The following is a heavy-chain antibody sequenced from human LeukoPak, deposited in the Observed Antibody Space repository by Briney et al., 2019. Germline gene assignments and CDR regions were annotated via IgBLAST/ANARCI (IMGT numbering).Heavy chain of an antibody. J-gene: IGHJ4*02. D-gene: IGHD5/OR15-5a*01. CDR3: TREPEFRLRSEVY. CDR1: GFTFGDYA. V-gene: IGHV3-49*03. CDR2: IRSKAYGGTT. Sequence: GRSLRLSCTASGFTFGDYAMSWFRQAPGKGLGWVGVIRSKAYGGTTEYAASVKGRFTISRDDSKSIAYLQMNSLKTEDTAVYYCTREPEFRLRSEVYWGQGTLVTASS.